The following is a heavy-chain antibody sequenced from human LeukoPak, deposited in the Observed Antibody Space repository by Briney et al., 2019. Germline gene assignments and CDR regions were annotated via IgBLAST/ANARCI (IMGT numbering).Heavy chain of an antibody. CDR1: GCTFSSYA. J-gene: IGHJ6*03. CDR2: IIPSFCTA. V-gene: IGHV1-69*05. D-gene: IGHD5-18*01. Sequence: ASVKVSCKASGCTFSSYAISWVRQAPGQGLEWMGRIIPSFCTANYAQKFQGRVTITTDESTSTAYMELSSLRAEDTAVYYCARGGCSYNTYQYYYMDVWGKGTTVTVSS. CDR3: ARGGCSYNTYQYYYMDV.